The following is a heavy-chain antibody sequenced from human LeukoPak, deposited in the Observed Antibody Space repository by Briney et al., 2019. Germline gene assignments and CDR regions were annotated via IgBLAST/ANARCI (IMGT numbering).Heavy chain of an antibody. CDR3: ARPARRCSSTSCSPDY. D-gene: IGHD2-2*01. J-gene: IGHJ4*02. Sequence: ASVKVSCKASGYTFTGYYMHWVRQAPGQGLEWMGWINPNSGGTNYAQKFQGRVTMTRDTSISTAYMELSGLRSDDTAVYYCARPARRCSSTSCSPDYWGQGTLVTVSS. CDR1: GYTFTGYY. CDR2: INPNSGGT. V-gene: IGHV1-2*02.